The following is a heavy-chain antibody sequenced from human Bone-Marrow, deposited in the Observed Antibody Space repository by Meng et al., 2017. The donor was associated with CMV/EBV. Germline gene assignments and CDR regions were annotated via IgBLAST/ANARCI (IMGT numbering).Heavy chain of an antibody. J-gene: IGHJ6*02. D-gene: IGHD1-26*01. CDR2: ISSSSSTI. Sequence: GESLKISCAASGFTFSSYSMNWVRQAPGKGLEWVSYISSSSSTIYYADSVKGRFTISRDNAKNSLYLQMNSLRAEDTAVYYGARDSTIVGVKGYKYGMDVWGQGTTVTVSS. V-gene: IGHV3-48*04. CDR3: ARDSTIVGVKGYKYGMDV. CDR1: GFTFSSYS.